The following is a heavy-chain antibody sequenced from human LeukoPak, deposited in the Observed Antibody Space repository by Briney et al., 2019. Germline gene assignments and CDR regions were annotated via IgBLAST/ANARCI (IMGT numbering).Heavy chain of an antibody. V-gene: IGHV3-23*01. J-gene: IGHJ3*02. D-gene: IGHD3-22*01. CDR2: ISGSGGST. CDR3: AKDYYDSSGYYDGDAFDI. CDR1: GFTFSSYA. Sequence: GGSLRLSCAASGFTFSSYAMSWVRQAPGKGLEWVSAISGSGGSTYYADSVKGRFTISRDNSKNTLYLQMNSLRAEDTAVYYCAKDYYDSSGYYDGDAFDIWGQGTMVTVSS.